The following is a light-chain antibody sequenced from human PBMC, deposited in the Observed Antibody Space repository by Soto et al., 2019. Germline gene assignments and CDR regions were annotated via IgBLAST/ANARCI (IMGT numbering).Light chain of an antibody. CDR3: CSYAGNYIYV. V-gene: IGLV2-11*01. Sequence: QSVLTQPRSVSGSPRQSVTISCAGTNSDVGGYNYVSWYQQHSGKAPKLMIYDVTKRPSGVPDRFSGSKSGNTASLTISGLQADDEADYYCCSYAGNYIYVFGTGTKLTVL. CDR1: NSDVGGYNY. CDR2: DVT. J-gene: IGLJ1*01.